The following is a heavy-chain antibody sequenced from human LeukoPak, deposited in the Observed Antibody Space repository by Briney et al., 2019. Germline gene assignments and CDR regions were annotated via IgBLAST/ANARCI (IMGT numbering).Heavy chain of an antibody. CDR3: ARATQYYYDSSGRYFDY. D-gene: IGHD3-22*01. V-gene: IGHV1-2*02. CDR1: GYTFTGYY. CDR2: INPNSGGT. J-gene: IGHJ4*02. Sequence: GASVKVSCKASGYTFTGYYMHWVRQAPGQGLEWMGWINPNSGGTNYAQKFQGRVTMTRDTSISTAYMELSRLRSDDTAVYYCARATQYYYDSSGRYFDYWGQGTLVTVSS.